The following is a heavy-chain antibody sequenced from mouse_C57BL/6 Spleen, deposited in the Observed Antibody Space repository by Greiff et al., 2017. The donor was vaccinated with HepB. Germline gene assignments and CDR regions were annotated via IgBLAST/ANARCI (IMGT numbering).Heavy chain of an antibody. J-gene: IGHJ4*01. CDR1: GFSLTSYG. CDR3: ARHSGYDYGNYAMDY. D-gene: IGHD2-4*01. Sequence: QVQLQQSGPGLVAPSQSLSITCTVSGFSLTSYGVHWVRQPPGKGLEWLVVIWSDGSTTYNSALKSRLSISKDNSKSQVFLKMNSLQTDDTAMYYCARHSGYDYGNYAMDYWGQGTSVTVSS. V-gene: IGHV2-6-1*01. CDR2: IWSDGST.